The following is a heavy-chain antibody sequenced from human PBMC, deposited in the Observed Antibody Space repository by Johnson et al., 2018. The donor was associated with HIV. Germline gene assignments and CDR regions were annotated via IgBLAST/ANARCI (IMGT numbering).Heavy chain of an antibody. CDR1: GFTFSDYG. Sequence: QEKLVESGGGVVQPGRSLRLSCAASGFTFSDYGIHWVRQAPGKGLEWVAVVWSDGNNKYYADSVKGRFTISRDNSENTLYLQMNSLKAEDTAVYYCASLSDDAFDFWGQGTMVIVSS. V-gene: IGHV3-33*01. CDR2: VWSDGNNK. CDR3: ASLSDDAFDF. J-gene: IGHJ3*01.